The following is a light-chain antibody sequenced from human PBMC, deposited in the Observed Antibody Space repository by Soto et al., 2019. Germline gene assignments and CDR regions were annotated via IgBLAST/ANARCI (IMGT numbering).Light chain of an antibody. CDR2: GAS. V-gene: IGKV3-20*01. J-gene: IGKJ2*01. Sequence: EIVLTQSPGTLSLSPGERATLSCRASQSVSSTYLAWYQQKPGQAPRLLIYGASNRATGIPDRFSGSGSGTDFTLTISRLEPEDVAVYYCQQYGSSPPFTFGQGTKVEIK. CDR1: QSVSSTY. CDR3: QQYGSSPPFT.